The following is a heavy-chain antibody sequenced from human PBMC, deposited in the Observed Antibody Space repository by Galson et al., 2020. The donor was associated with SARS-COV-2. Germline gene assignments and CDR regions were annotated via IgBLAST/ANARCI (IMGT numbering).Heavy chain of an antibody. CDR2: ISTSSNYI. Sequence: TGGSLRLSCAASGFTFSRYTMTWVRQAPGTGLEWVSSISTSSNYIYYADSVKGRFTISRDNAKKSLYLQMESLRAEDTAVYYCARGEMGATYWYFDLWGRGTLVTVSS. J-gene: IGHJ2*01. CDR1: GFTFSRYT. D-gene: IGHD1-26*01. CDR3: ARGEMGATYWYFDL. V-gene: IGHV3-21*01.